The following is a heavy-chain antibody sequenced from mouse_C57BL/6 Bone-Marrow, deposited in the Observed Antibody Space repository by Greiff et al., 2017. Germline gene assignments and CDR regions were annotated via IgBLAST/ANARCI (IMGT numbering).Heavy chain of an antibody. CDR2: IYPGDGDT. J-gene: IGHJ3*01. Sequence: QVQLQQSGAELARPGASVKLSCKASGYTFTSYGISWVKQRPGKGLEWIGQIYPGDGDTNYNGKFKGKATLTAYKSSITAYMQLSSLTSEDSAVYFCNYGSTAWFAYWGQGTLVTVSA. V-gene: IGHV1-80*01. D-gene: IGHD1-1*01. CDR1: GYTFTSYG. CDR3: NYGSTAWFAY.